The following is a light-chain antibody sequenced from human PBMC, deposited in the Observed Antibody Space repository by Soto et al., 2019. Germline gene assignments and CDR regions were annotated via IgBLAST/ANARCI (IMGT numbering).Light chain of an antibody. CDR3: QQYNNWPPWT. V-gene: IGKV3-15*01. CDR2: HAS. CDR1: QSVSDK. Sequence: EIVMTHSPATLSVCPWERATLSCRASQSVSDKLAWYQQKPGQAPRLLIYHASTRATGIPARFSGSGSGTEFTLTISSLQSEDFAVYYCQQYNNWPPWTFGQGTKVDIK. J-gene: IGKJ1*01.